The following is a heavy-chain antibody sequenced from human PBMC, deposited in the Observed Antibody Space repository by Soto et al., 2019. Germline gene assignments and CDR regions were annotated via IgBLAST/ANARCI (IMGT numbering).Heavy chain of an antibody. CDR2: LSGSGGTT. V-gene: IGHV3-23*01. Sequence: EVQLLESGGGLVQPGGSLRLSCAASGFTFNTDAMNWVRQAPGKGLEWVSGLSGSGGTTYYADSGKGRFTISRDNSQNTLYLQMNSLTSEDTAVYYCAKSPRRGYEPPWDYWGQGTLVTVSS. CDR1: GFTFNTDA. D-gene: IGHD5-12*01. J-gene: IGHJ4*02. CDR3: AKSPRRGYEPPWDY.